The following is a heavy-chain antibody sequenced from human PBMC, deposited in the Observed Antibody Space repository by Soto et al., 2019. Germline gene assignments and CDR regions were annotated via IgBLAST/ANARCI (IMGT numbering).Heavy chain of an antibody. CDR1: GNTFTGYL. Sequence: XDSLKVSRRSSGNTFTGYLIGLVLQMPGKGLEWMGIIYAGDSDTRYSPSFQGQVTISADKSISTAYLQWSSLKASATAIYYCARQTNILNGYENYGMDVWGQGTTVTVSS. V-gene: IGHV5-51*01. CDR3: ARQTNILNGYENYGMDV. J-gene: IGHJ6*02. D-gene: IGHD3-9*01. CDR2: IYAGDSDT.